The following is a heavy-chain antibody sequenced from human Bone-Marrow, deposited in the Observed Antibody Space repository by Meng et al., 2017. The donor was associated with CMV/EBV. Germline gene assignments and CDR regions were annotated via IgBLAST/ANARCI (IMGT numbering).Heavy chain of an antibody. D-gene: IGHD2-2*01. Sequence: GESLKISCAASGFTFSSYAMHWVRQAPGKGLEGVAVISYDGSNKYYADSVKGRFTISRDNSKTTLYLQMHSLRAEDTAVYYCARDGHYCSSTSCPDPDFDYWGQGTLVTVSS. J-gene: IGHJ4*02. V-gene: IGHV3-30-3*01. CDR3: ARDGHYCSSTSCPDPDFDY. CDR2: ISYDGSNK. CDR1: GFTFSSYA.